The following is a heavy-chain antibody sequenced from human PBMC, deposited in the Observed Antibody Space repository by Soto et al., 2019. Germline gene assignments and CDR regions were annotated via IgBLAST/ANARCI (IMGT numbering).Heavy chain of an antibody. CDR3: AREDVDTGL. J-gene: IGHJ4*02. Sequence: QVQLVQSGAEVKKPGASVKVSCKTSGYTFRTYGITWVRQAPGHGLEWMGWISAYNGNTNYAQNLQGRVTLTTDTSTSTAYMELRSLRSVDTAVYFCAREDVDTGLWGQGTLVSVSS. CDR2: ISAYNGNT. D-gene: IGHD5-18*01. V-gene: IGHV1-18*01. CDR1: GYTFRTYG.